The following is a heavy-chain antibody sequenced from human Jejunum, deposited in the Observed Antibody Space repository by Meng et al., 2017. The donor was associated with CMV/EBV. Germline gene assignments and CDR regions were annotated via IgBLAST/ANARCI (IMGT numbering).Heavy chain of an antibody. V-gene: IGHV1-2*02. CDR2: LNPYTGDT. CDR1: EYTFTAYY. CDR3: AKDAGSFLDYYFDF. J-gene: IGHJ4*02. D-gene: IGHD3-10*01. Sequence: SEYTFTAYYVHWVRQAPGQGLEWLGYLNPYTGDTNYAQKFQGRVSMTRDTPTNTAYMELTRLRSDDTALYYCAKDAGSFLDYYFDFWGQGTLVTVSS.